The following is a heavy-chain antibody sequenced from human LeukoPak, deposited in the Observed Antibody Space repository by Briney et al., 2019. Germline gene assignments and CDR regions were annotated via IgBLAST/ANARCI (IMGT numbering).Heavy chain of an antibody. CDR2: ISAYNGNT. V-gene: IGHV1-18*01. J-gene: IGHJ4*02. CDR3: ARDVGYYGSGSYDY. Sequence: ASVKVSCKASGYTFTSNGISWVRQAPGQGLEWMGWISAYNGNTNYAQKLQGRVTMTTDTSTSTAYMELRSLRSDDTAVYYCARDVGYYGSGSYDYWGQGTLVTVSS. CDR1: GYTFTSNG. D-gene: IGHD3-10*01.